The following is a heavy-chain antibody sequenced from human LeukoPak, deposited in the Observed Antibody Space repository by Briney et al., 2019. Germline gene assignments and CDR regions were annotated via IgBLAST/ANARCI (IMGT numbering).Heavy chain of an antibody. V-gene: IGHV3-20*04. D-gene: IGHD4-23*01. Sequence: GGSLRLSCAASGFTFSSYGMSWVRQAPGKGLEWVSGINWNGGSTGYADSVKGRFTISRDNAKNSLYLQMNSLRAEDTALYYCAREWVETDWYFDLWGRGTLVTVSS. CDR1: GFTFSSYG. CDR3: AREWVETDWYFDL. J-gene: IGHJ2*01. CDR2: INWNGGST.